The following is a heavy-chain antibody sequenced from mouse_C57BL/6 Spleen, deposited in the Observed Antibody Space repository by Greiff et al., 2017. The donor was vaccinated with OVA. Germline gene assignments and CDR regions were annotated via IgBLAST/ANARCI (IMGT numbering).Heavy chain of an antibody. V-gene: IGHV1-54*01. CDR1: GYAFTNYL. CDR2: INPGSGGT. CDR3: ARRYDY. D-gene: IGHD2-3*01. Sequence: VKLMESGAELVRPGTSVKVSCKASGYAFTNYLIEWVKQRPGQGLEWIGVINPGSGGTNYNEKFKGKATLTADKSSSTAYMQLSSLTSEDSAVYFCARRYDYWGQGTLVTVSA. J-gene: IGHJ3*01.